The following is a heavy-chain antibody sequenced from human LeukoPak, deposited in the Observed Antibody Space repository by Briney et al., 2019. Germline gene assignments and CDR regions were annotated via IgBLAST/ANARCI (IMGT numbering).Heavy chain of an antibody. CDR2: ITSGGNT. J-gene: IGHJ4*02. Sequence: GGSLRLSCAASGFTVSSNYMSWVRQAPGKGLEWVSVITSGGNTYYADSVKGRFTTSRDNSKNTLYVQMNSLRAEDTAIYYCARGRGYRDYDRPLDYWGQGTLVTVSP. CDR3: ARGRGYRDYDRPLDY. CDR1: GFTVSSNY. V-gene: IGHV3-53*01. D-gene: IGHD5-12*01.